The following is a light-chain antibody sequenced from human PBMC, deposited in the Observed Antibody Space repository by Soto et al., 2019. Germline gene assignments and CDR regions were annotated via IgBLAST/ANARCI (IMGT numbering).Light chain of an antibody. CDR1: QSLFYSSNNKDY. J-gene: IGKJ1*01. Sequence: DIVMTQSPDSLAVSLGERATIHCKSSQSLFYSSNNKDYLAWYQQKPGQPPRLLIYWASTRESGVPERFSGSGSGTDFPLSVSSLQAEDVAIYYCQQYFNTPWTFGQGTKVEIK. V-gene: IGKV4-1*01. CDR2: WAS. CDR3: QQYFNTPWT.